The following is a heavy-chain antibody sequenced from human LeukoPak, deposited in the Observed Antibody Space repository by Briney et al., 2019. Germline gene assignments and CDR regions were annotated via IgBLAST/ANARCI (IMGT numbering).Heavy chain of an antibody. CDR3: AKGGRSSIFEGDFDY. J-gene: IGHJ4*02. CDR2: ISWNSGNI. CDR1: GSSFDDYA. Sequence: GGSLRLSCAASGSSFDDYAMHWVRQAPGKGLEWVSGISWNSGNIGYADSVKGRFTISRDNAKNSLYLQMNSLRAEDTALYYCAKGGRSSIFEGDFDYWGQGTLVTVSS. V-gene: IGHV3-9*01. D-gene: IGHD3-3*01.